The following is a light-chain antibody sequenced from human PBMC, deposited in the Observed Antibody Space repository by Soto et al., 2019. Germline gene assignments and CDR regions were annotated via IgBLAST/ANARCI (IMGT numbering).Light chain of an antibody. CDR1: QRVSNIH. CDR2: GTS. J-gene: IGKJ3*01. Sequence: ENVLTQSPGTLSLSPGDRATLSCRARQRVSNIHLAWYQQKPGQAPRLLIYGTSVRATGIPDRFRGSGSGTDFTLTIGRLEPEDFAVYYCQQYGGSPLFTFGPGTKVEI. V-gene: IGKV3-20*01. CDR3: QQYGGSPLFT.